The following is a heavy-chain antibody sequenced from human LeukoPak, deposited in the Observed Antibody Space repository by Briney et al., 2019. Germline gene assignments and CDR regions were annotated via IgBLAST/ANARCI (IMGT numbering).Heavy chain of an antibody. Sequence: SETLSLTCAVYGGSSGGYYWSWIRHPPGRGREWIGESNHSGSTNYNPSLKSRVTISVDTSKNQFSLKLSSVTAADTAVYYCARELPYSSSWYGSYYYYMDVWGKGTTVTVSS. CDR2: SNHSGST. CDR1: GGSSGGYY. D-gene: IGHD6-13*01. V-gene: IGHV4-34*01. J-gene: IGHJ6*03. CDR3: ARELPYSSSWYGSYYYYMDV.